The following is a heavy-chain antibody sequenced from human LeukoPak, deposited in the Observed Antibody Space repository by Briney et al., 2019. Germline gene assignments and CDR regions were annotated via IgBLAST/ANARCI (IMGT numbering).Heavy chain of an antibody. V-gene: IGHV3-30-3*01. D-gene: IGHD5-18*01. CDR1: GFTFSSYA. Sequence: GGSLRLSCAASGFTFSSYAMHWVRQAPGKGLEWVAVISYDGSNKYYADSVKGRFTISRDNSKNTLYLQMNSLRAEDTAVYYCAKVSDTAMPRSGFDPWGQGTLVTVSS. CDR3: AKVSDTAMPRSGFDP. J-gene: IGHJ5*02. CDR2: ISYDGSNK.